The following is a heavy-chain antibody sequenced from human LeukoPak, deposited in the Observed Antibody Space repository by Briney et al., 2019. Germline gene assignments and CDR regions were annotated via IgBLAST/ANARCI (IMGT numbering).Heavy chain of an antibody. D-gene: IGHD6-13*01. J-gene: IGHJ4*02. CDR3: ARRVEYSSSWQPLSYFDY. CDR1: GGSISSSSYY. CDR2: IYYSGST. Sequence: SETLSLTCTVSGGSISSSSYYWGWIRQPPGKGLEWIGSIYYSGSTYYNPSLKSRVTISVDTSKNQFSLKLSSVTAADTAVNYCARRVEYSSSWQPLSYFDYWGQGTLVTVSS. V-gene: IGHV4-39*01.